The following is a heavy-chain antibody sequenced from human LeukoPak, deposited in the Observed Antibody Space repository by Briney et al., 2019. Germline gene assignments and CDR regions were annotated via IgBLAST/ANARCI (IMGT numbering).Heavy chain of an antibody. Sequence: GGSLRLSCAVSGITLSNCGMSWVRQAPGKGLEWVAGISGSGGSTKYADSVKGRFTISRDYPKNTLYLQMNSLRAEDTAVYFCAKRGVVIRVILVGFHKEAYYFESWGQGALVTVSS. CDR1: GITLSNCG. CDR2: ISGSGGST. CDR3: AKRGVVIRVILVGFHKEAYYFES. D-gene: IGHD3/OR15-3a*01. J-gene: IGHJ4*02. V-gene: IGHV3-23*01.